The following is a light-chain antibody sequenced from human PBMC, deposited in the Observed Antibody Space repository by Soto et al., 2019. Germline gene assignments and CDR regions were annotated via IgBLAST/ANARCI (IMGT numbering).Light chain of an antibody. Sequence: AIQLTQSPSSLSASVGDRVTISCRASQGLSSALVWYQQKPGKPPTILIYDASTLENEVPARFSGSGSGTDFTLTISRLQPEDVGIYYCQQFIDYPLTFGGGTTVDI. CDR2: DAS. J-gene: IGKJ4*01. V-gene: IGKV1D-13*01. CDR1: QGLSSA. CDR3: QQFIDYPLT.